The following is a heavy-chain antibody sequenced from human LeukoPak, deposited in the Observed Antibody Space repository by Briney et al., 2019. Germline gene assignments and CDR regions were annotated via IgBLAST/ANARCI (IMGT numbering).Heavy chain of an antibody. J-gene: IGHJ4*02. CDR1: GFTFSNAW. CDR2: IKSKTDGGTT. V-gene: IGHV3-15*01. D-gene: IGHD6-13*01. Sequence: GGSLRLSCAASGFTFSNAWMSWVRQAPGKGLEWVGRIKSKTDGGTTDYAAPVKGRFTTSRDDSKNTLYLQMNSLKIEDTAVYYCTTLRSSWYVSHWGPGTLVTVSS. CDR3: TTLRSSWYVSH.